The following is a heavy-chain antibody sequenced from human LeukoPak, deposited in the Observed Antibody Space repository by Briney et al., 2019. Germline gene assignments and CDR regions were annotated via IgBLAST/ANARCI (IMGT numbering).Heavy chain of an antibody. V-gene: IGHV1-2*02. CDR3: ARDGYYYGSGSFVDY. Sequence: GASVKVSCKASGYTFTGHSIHWVRQAPGQGLEWMGWINPNSGSTNYAQKFQGRVTMTRDTSISIAYMELTRLRSDDTAVFYCARDGYYYGSGSFVDYWGQGTLVTVSS. J-gene: IGHJ4*02. CDR2: INPNSGST. D-gene: IGHD3-10*01. CDR1: GYTFTGHS.